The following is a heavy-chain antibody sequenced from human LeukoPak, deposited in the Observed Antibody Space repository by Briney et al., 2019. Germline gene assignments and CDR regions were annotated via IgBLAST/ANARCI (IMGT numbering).Heavy chain of an antibody. Sequence: PSETLSLTCTVSGGSISSGGYYWSWIRQHPGKGLEWLGYIYYSGSTYYNPSLKSRVTISVDTSKNQFSLKLSSVTAADTAVYYCARGYCTNGVCYRYWYFDLWGRGTLVTVSS. J-gene: IGHJ2*01. D-gene: IGHD2-8*01. CDR3: ARGYCTNGVCYRYWYFDL. CDR2: IYYSGST. V-gene: IGHV4-31*03. CDR1: GGSISSGGYY.